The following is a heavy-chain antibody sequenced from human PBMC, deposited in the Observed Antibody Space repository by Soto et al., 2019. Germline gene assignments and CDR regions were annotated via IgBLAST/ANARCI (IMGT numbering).Heavy chain of an antibody. Sequence: EVQLLESGGGLVQPGGSLRLSCAASGFTFSSYAMSWVRQAPGKGLECVSSISGGGGSTYYADSVKGRFTISRDNSKNTLYLQMNSLRAEDTADYYCAKDGDILSGHPEYCHHWGQGTMVTVSS. CDR3: AKDGDILSGHPEYCHH. CDR1: GFTFSSYA. D-gene: IGHD3-9*01. CDR2: ISGGGGST. V-gene: IGHV3-23*01. J-gene: IGHJ1*01.